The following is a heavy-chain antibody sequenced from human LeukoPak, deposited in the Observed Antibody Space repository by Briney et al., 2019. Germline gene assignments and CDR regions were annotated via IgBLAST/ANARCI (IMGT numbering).Heavy chain of an antibody. CDR2: ISGSGAST. J-gene: IGHJ4*02. Sequence: PGGSLRLSCLTSGFTLSTNAMSWVRQAPGKGLEWISGISGSGASTYYADSVKGRFTISRDDSRNTLYLQMNSLRGDDTAVYYCAKASSSGWYPHYFDYWGQGTLVTVSS. CDR1: GFTLSTNA. D-gene: IGHD6-19*01. V-gene: IGHV3-23*01. CDR3: AKASSSGWYPHYFDY.